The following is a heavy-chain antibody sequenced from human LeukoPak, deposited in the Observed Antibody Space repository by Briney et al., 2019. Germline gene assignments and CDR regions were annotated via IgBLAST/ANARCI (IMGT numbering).Heavy chain of an antibody. V-gene: IGHV1-2*02. CDR2: INPNSGGT. CDR1: GYTFTAYY. D-gene: IGHD1-26*01. CDR3: ARDRGGTSYVY. J-gene: IGHJ4*02. Sequence: ASVKVPCKASGYTFTAYYMHWVRQAPGQGLEWMGWINPNSGGTDYTQKFQGRVTLTSDTSISTVYMELSRLRSDGTAVYYCARDRGGTSYVYWGQGTRVSVSS.